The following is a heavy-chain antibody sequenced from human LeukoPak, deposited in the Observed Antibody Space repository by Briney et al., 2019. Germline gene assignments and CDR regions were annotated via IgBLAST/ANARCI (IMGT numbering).Heavy chain of an antibody. V-gene: IGHV6-1*01. D-gene: IGHD2-21*01. CDR2: TYYRSKWNN. Sequence: SQTLSLTCAISGDSVSSKSAAWNWLRQSPSRGLEGLGRTYYRSKWNNDYAVSVRGRITINPDTSKNQFSLLLNSVTPEDTAVYYCARYSGLGVPDYWGQGTLVTVSS. CDR3: ARYSGLGVPDY. CDR1: GDSVSSKSAA. J-gene: IGHJ4*02.